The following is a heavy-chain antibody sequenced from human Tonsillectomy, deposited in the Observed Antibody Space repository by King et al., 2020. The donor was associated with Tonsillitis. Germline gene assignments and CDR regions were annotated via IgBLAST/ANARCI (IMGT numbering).Heavy chain of an antibody. CDR3: ARGGITIFGVVIDPGFFDL. CDR2: TNPSGGSS. J-gene: IGHJ2*01. CDR1: GYTFTSHY. D-gene: IGHD3-3*01. V-gene: IGHV1-46*01. Sequence: VQLVESGAEVKKPGASVKLSCKTSGYTFTSHYMHWVRQAPGQGLEWRGITNPSGGSSTYAQKFQGRVTLTRDTSTSTFYMELGSLRSEDTAVYYCARGGITIFGVVIDPGFFDLWGRGTLVTVSS.